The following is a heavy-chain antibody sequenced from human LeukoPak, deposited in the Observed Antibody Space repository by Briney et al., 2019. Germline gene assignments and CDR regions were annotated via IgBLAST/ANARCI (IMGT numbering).Heavy chain of an antibody. CDR2: MLLSGST. CDR1: GGSIRSYY. CDR3: ARHAAVEGSSGWSPMWWFDP. J-gene: IGHJ5*02. D-gene: IGHD6-19*01. Sequence: PSEALSLTCTVSGGSIRSYYWSWIRQPPGKGLEWIGYMLLSGSTKHNPYLKSRVTISVDTSKSQFSLKLSSVTAADTAVYYCARHAAVEGSSGWSPMWWFDPWGQGTLVTVSS. V-gene: IGHV4-59*08.